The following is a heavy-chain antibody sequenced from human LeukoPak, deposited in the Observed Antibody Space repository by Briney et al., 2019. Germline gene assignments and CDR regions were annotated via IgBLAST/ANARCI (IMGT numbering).Heavy chain of an antibody. CDR1: GFTFCSYA. D-gene: IGHD3-10*01. CDR3: AKDMGPLLWFGQLLGDY. J-gene: IGHJ4*02. V-gene: IGHV3-23*01. Sequence: PGGALRLSCAASGFTFCSYAMSWVRQAPGKGLGWVSDLRGCCGSTYFADSVKGRFTVSGHKSKNTLYLQVNSLRAEDTAVYYCAKDMGPLLWFGQLLGDYWRQGPVVSV. CDR2: LRGCCGST.